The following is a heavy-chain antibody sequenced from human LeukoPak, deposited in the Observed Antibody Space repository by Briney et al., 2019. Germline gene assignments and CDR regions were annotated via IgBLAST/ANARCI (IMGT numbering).Heavy chain of an antibody. J-gene: IGHJ1*01. Sequence: ASVKVSCKASGYTFTGYYMHWVRQAPGQGLEWMGWINPNSGGTNYAQKFRGRVTMTMDTSISTAYMELSRLRYDDTAVYYCASPYSSSWYSYLQHWGQGTLVTVSS. CDR2: INPNSGGT. CDR1: GYTFTGYY. D-gene: IGHD6-13*01. V-gene: IGHV1-2*02. CDR3: ASPYSSSWYSYLQH.